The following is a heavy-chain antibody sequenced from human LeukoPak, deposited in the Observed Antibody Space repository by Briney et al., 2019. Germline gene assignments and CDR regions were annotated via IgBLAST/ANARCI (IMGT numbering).Heavy chain of an antibody. CDR1: GFTFSSYW. J-gene: IGHJ4*02. V-gene: IGHV3-20*04. CDR2: INWNGVST. CDR3: ARGLRFDGY. Sequence: GGSLRLSCVASGFTFSSYWMTWVRQAPGKGLEWVSGINWNGVSTRYADSVKGRFTVSRDNTKNSLYLQMNTLRAEDTALYYCARGLRFDGYWGQGTLVTVSS. D-gene: IGHD5-12*01.